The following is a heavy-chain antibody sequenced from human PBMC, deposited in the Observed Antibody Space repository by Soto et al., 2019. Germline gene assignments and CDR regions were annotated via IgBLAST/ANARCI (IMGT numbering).Heavy chain of an antibody. CDR3: ASSPNFRDTAMVISAFDI. CDR1: GYTFTSYD. V-gene: IGHV1-8*01. J-gene: IGHJ3*02. D-gene: IGHD5-18*01. CDR2: MNPNSGNT. Sequence: QVQLVQSGAEVKKPGASVKVSCKASGYTFTSYDINWVRQATGQGLEWMGWMNPNSGNTGYAQKCQGRVTMTRNTSLSTAYMELSRLRSEDTAVYYCASSPNFRDTAMVISAFDIWGQGTMVTVSS.